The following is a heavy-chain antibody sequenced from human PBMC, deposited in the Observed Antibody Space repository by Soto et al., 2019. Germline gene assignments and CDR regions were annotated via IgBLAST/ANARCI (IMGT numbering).Heavy chain of an antibody. CDR2: ISGSGGST. J-gene: IGHJ4*02. CDR3: AKVRWYCRSTSCYENYFGY. CDR1: GFTFSSYA. D-gene: IGHD2-2*01. V-gene: IGHV3-23*01. Sequence: EVQLLESGGGLVQPGGSLRLSCAASGFTFSSYAMSWVRQAPGKGLEWVSAISGSGGSTYYADSVKGHFTIARDNSQNMLFLQMNSLRHEDPAVYYCAKVRWYCRSTSCYENYFGYWGQGALVTVSS.